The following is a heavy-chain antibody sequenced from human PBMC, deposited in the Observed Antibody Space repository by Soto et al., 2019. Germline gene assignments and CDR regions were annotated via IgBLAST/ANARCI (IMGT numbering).Heavy chain of an antibody. Sequence: GSLRLSCAASGFTFSSYWMSWVRQAPGKGLEWVANIKQDGSEKYYVDSVKGRFTISRDNAKNSLYLQMNSLRAEDTAVYYCASTASGWYDIDYYGMDVWGQGTTVTVSS. D-gene: IGHD6-19*01. CDR1: GFTFSSYW. J-gene: IGHJ6*02. CDR2: IKQDGSEK. V-gene: IGHV3-7*03. CDR3: ASTASGWYDIDYYGMDV.